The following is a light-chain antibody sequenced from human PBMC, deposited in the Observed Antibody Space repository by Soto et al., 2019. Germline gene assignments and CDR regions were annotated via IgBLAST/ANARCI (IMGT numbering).Light chain of an antibody. CDR2: VAS. CDR3: QQTSAFPRT. V-gene: IGKV1-39*01. CDR1: QSINIY. J-gene: IGKJ1*01. Sequence: DIQMTQSPSSLSASVGDSVIITCRASQSINIYLSWYQQKPGKAPKLLINVASTLQGGVPSRFSGSGSGTEFTLAISSLQPEDSATYYCQQTSAFPRTFGQGTKVDVK.